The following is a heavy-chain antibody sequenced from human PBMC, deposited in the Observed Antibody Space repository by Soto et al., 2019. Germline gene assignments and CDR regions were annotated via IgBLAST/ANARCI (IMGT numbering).Heavy chain of an antibody. CDR3: AKDVSTDGYTAMVTLYFDY. V-gene: IGHV3-23*01. Sequence: PGGSLRLSCAASGFTFSSYAMSWVRQAPGKGLEWVSAISGSGGSTYYADSVKGRFTISRDNSKNTLYLQMNSLRAEDTAVYYCAKDVSTDGYTAMVTLYFDYWGQGTLVTVSS. D-gene: IGHD5-18*01. CDR1: GFTFSSYA. CDR2: ISGSGGST. J-gene: IGHJ4*02.